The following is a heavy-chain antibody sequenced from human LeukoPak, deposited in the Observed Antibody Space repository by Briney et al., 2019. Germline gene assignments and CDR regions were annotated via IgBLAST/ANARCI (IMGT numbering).Heavy chain of an antibody. CDR3: ASNTADYYDSSGANAFDI. J-gene: IGHJ3*02. CDR1: GGSISSGDYY. V-gene: IGHV4-31*03. Sequence: SQTLSLTCTVSGGSISSGDYYWSWIRQHPGKGLEWIGYIYYSGSTYYNPSLKSRVTISVDTSKNQFSLKLSSVTAADTAVYYCASNTADYYDSSGANAFDIWGQGTMVTVSS. CDR2: IYYSGST. D-gene: IGHD3-22*01.